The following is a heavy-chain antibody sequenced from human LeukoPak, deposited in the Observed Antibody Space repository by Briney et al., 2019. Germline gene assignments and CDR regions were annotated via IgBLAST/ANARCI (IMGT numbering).Heavy chain of an antibody. CDR1: GGSISSYC. D-gene: IGHD5-18*01. J-gene: IGHJ4*02. V-gene: IGHV4-59*01. Sequence: SETLSLTRTVSGGSISSYCWSWIRQPPGKGLEWIGYIYYSGSTNYNPSPKSRVTISVGTSKNQFSLKLSSVTAADTAVYYCARVDTAMFDYWGQGTLVTVSS. CDR3: ARVDTAMFDY. CDR2: IYYSGST.